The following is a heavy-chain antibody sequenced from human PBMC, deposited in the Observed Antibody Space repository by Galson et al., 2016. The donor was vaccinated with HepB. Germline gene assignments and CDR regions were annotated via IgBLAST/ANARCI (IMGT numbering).Heavy chain of an antibody. CDR2: ISRSSRTK. D-gene: IGHD3-22*01. CDR1: GFTVGDYN. V-gene: IGHV3-48*02. J-gene: IGHJ5*02. Sequence: SLRLSCAASGFTVGDYNMNWVRQAPGKGLEWLSYISRSSRTKYYADSVKGRFTISRDNAKSSLYLEMNSLRDEDTALYYCVRDTDRAFTFDPWRQGTLVIVSS. CDR3: VRDTDRAFTFDP.